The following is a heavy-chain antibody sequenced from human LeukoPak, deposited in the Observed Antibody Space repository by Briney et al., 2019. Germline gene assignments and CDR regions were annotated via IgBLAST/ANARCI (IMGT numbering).Heavy chain of an antibody. CDR2: FSYSGST. V-gene: IGHV4-59*08. D-gene: IGHD6-19*01. CDR1: GGSISSYY. Sequence: PSETLSLTCTVSGGSISSYYWSWIRQPPGKELEWIGYFSYSGSTNYNPSLKSRVTISVDTSKNQFSLKLSSVTAADTAVYYCARHDRYNSGWDNWFDPWGQGTLVTVSS. CDR3: ARHDRYNSGWDNWFDP. J-gene: IGHJ5*02.